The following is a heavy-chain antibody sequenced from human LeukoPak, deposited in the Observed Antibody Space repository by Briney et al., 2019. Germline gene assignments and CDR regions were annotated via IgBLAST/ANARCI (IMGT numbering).Heavy chain of an antibody. J-gene: IGHJ4*02. D-gene: IGHD7-27*01. CDR2: LSYDGSDK. Sequence: GGSLRLSCAASGFIFSTYGMHWVRQAPGKGLEWVAVLSYDGSDKYYADSVKGRFTISRDSSKNTLYLQMNSLSAEDTAVYYCAKVPRELGIYSSVYWGQGTLVTVSS. CDR3: AKVPRELGIYSSVY. CDR1: GFIFSTYG. V-gene: IGHV3-30*18.